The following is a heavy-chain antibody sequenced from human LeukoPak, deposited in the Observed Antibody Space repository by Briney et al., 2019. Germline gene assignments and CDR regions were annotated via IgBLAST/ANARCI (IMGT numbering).Heavy chain of an antibody. J-gene: IGHJ3*02. CDR3: AREDPTYYYDSSGYWGGDAFDI. D-gene: IGHD3-22*01. CDR1: GGSFSGYY. Sequence: PSETLSLTCAVYGGSFSGYYWSWIRQPPGKGLEWIGEINHSGSTNYNPSLKSRVTISVDTSKNQFSLKLSSVTAADTAVYYCAREDPTYYYDSSGYWGGDAFDIWGQGTMVTVSS. CDR2: INHSGST. V-gene: IGHV4-34*01.